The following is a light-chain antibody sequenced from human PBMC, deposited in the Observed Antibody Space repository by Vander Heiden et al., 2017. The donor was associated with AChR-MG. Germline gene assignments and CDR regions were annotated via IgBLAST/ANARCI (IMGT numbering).Light chain of an antibody. CDR1: SRDVGAYNL. J-gene: IGLJ3*02. CDR2: DVN. V-gene: IGLV2-14*03. CDR3: TSYTTTKTWV. Sequence: QPALTQPASVSGSPGQSITISCPGTSRDVGAYNLVSWFQHHPGKAPKLMIYDVNTRPSGVSNRFSGSKSGNTASLTISGLQAEDEADFYCTSYTTTKTWVFGGGTKLTVL.